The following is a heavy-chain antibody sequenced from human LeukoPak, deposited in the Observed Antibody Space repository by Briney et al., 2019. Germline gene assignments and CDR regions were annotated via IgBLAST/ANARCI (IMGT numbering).Heavy chain of an antibody. J-gene: IGHJ4*02. CDR2: IYSGGST. D-gene: IGHD1-26*01. CDR1: GFTVSSNY. V-gene: IGHV3-53*01. Sequence: AGGSLRLSCAASGFTVSSNYMSWVRQAPGKGLEWASVIYSGGSTYYADSVKGRFTVSRDSSKNTLYLQMNSLRAEDTAVYYCASGGRYSGSYSVVDYWGRGTLVTVSS. CDR3: ASGGRYSGSYSVVDY.